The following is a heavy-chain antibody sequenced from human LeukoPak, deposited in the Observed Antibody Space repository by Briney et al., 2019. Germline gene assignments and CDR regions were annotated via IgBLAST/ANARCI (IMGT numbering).Heavy chain of an antibody. Sequence: SETLSLTCTVSGGSISSYYWSWIRQPPGKGLEWIGYIYYSGSTNYNPSLKSRVTISVDTSKNQFSLNLSSVTAADTAVYYCARDRTGAAPPDYWGQGTLVTVSS. CDR2: IYYSGST. D-gene: IGHD3/OR15-3a*01. CDR1: GGSISSYY. J-gene: IGHJ4*02. V-gene: IGHV4-59*01. CDR3: ARDRTGAAPPDY.